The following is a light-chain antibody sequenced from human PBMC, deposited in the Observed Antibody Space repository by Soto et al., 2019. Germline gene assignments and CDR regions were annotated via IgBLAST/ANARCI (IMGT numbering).Light chain of an antibody. CDR3: LQYVTYPYT. CDR1: QSVSQE. J-gene: IGKJ4*01. CDR2: RAS. Sequence: DIQMTQSPSTLSASVGDMVTITCRASQSVSQELAWYQQKPGKAPNHLIYRASLLESGVSSRFSGSGSGAEFTLTISSLQPDDFATYYCLQYVTYPYTFGGGTRVEI. V-gene: IGKV1-5*03.